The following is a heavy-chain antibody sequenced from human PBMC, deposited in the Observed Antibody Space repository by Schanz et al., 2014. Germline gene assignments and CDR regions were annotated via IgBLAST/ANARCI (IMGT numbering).Heavy chain of an antibody. CDR1: GFSFSNYS. J-gene: IGHJ4*02. D-gene: IGHD2-2*01. CDR3: AKVAPAATYLDS. Sequence: EVHLVESGGSLVQPGGSLRLSCVASGFSFSNYSMNWVRQAPGKGLEWLSHISGSGGDSVDYADSVKGRFTTSRDNGKKSMYLQMNSLSAEDTAVYYCAKVAPAATYLDSWGLGTLVTVSS. V-gene: IGHV3-48*04. CDR2: ISGSGGDSV.